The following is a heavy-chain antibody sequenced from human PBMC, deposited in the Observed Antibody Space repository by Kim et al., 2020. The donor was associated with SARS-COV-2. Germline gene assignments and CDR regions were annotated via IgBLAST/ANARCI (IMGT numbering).Heavy chain of an antibody. Sequence: GESLKISCKGSGYSFTSYWIGWVRQMPGKGLEWMGIIYPGDSDTRYSPSFQGQVTISADKSISTAYLQWSSLKASDTAMYYCARQGLGWFRELLTESYYYYGMDVWGQGTTVTVSS. CDR2: IYPGDSDT. CDR1: GYSFTSYW. D-gene: IGHD3-10*01. J-gene: IGHJ6*02. CDR3: ARQGLGWFRELLTESYYYYGMDV. V-gene: IGHV5-51*01.